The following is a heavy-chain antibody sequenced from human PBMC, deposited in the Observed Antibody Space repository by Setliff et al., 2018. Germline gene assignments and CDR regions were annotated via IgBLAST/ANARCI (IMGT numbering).Heavy chain of an antibody. V-gene: IGHV1-69*05. D-gene: IGHD6-6*01. CDR3: VREGVDRRSSTDYRYYMDV. Sequence: GASVKVSCKASGGTFSSYGISWVRQAPGQGLEWMGGTIPIFGTTGYAQKFRGRVTMTIDTSTSTIYMQLSSLRSDDTAVYYCVREGVDRRSSTDYRYYMDVWGKGTTVTVSS. CDR2: TIPIFGTT. J-gene: IGHJ6*03. CDR1: GGTFSSYG.